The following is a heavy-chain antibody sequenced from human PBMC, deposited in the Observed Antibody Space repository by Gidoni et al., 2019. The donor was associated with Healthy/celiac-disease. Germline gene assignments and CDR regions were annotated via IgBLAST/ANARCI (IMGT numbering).Heavy chain of an antibody. CDR1: GYSFPSYW. J-gene: IGHJ3*02. Sequence: EVQLVQSGAEVKKPGESLKISCQCSGYSFPSYWIGWVRQMPGKGLEWMGIIYPGDSDTRDSPSFQGQVTISADKSISTAYLKWSSLKASDTAMYYCARRRWGTGTKGVHAFDIWGQGTMVTVSS. CDR3: ARRRWGTGTKGVHAFDI. D-gene: IGHD1-1*01. V-gene: IGHV5-51*03. CDR2: IYPGDSDT.